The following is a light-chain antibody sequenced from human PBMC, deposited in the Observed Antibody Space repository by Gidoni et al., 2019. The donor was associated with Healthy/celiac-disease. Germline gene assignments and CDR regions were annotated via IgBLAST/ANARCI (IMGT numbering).Light chain of an antibody. CDR1: QDISNY. CDR2: DAF. CDR3: QQYAKLPYT. J-gene: IGKJ2*01. Sequence: DIQMFQSPSSLSASVGDRVTITCQASQDISNYLNWYQQKPGKAPKLLIYDAFNLERGVPSRFSGSGSGTDFTFTISSLQPEDTATYYCQQYAKLPYTFXQXTKLEI. V-gene: IGKV1-33*01.